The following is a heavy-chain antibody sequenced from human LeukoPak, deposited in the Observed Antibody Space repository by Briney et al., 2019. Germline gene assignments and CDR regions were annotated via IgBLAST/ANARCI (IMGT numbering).Heavy chain of an antibody. V-gene: IGHV3-11*01. D-gene: IGHD6-19*01. CDR3: ATGAVAGTCFDY. CDR1: GFTFSDYY. J-gene: IGHJ4*02. CDR2: ISSSGSTI. Sequence: GGSLRLSCAASGFTFSDYYMSWIRQAPGKGLEWVSYISSSGSTIYYADSVKGRFTISRDTAKNSLYLQMNSLRAEDTAVYYCATGAVAGTCFDYWGQGTLVTVSS.